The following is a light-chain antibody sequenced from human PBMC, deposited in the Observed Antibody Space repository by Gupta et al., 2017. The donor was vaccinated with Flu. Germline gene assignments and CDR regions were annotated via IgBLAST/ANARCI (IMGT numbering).Light chain of an antibody. Sequence: TISCAGDSSNIGANFDVHWYQQPPGAAPKLLLYTNNNRPSGVPDRFAGYKAGSSASFNISGLQAEDEADYYCQSFDNSLTEWVFGGGTKLTVL. CDR2: TNN. CDR3: QSFDNSLTEWV. J-gene: IGLJ3*02. CDR1: SSNIGANFD. V-gene: IGLV1-40*01.